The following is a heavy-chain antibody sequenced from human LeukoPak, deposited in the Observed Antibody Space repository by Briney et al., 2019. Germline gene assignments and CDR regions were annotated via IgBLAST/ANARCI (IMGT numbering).Heavy chain of an antibody. J-gene: IGHJ4*02. D-gene: IGHD2/OR15-2a*01. CDR2: IIPIFGTA. V-gene: IGHV1-69*05. Sequence: ASVKVSCKASGGTFSSYAISWVRQAPGQGLEWMGGIIPIFGTANYAQKFQGRVTITTDESTSTAYMELSSLRSEDTAVYYCARVYGPTSDFDYWGQGTLVTVSS. CDR1: GGTFSSYA. CDR3: ARVYGPTSDFDY.